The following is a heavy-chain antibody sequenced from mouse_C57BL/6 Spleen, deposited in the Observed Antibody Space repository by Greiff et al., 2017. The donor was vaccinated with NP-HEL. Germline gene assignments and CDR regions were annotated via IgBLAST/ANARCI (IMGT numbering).Heavy chain of an antibody. J-gene: IGHJ2*01. CDR3: ARRAGACDY. CDR2: ISGGGGNT. D-gene: IGHD3-1*01. V-gene: IGHV5-9*01. Sequence: EVQRVESGGGLVKPGGSLKLSCAASGFTFSSYTMSWVRQTPEKRLEWVATISGGGGNTYYPDSVKGRFTISRDNSKNTLYLQMSSLRSEDTALYYCARRAGACDYWGQGTTLTVSS. CDR1: GFTFSSYT.